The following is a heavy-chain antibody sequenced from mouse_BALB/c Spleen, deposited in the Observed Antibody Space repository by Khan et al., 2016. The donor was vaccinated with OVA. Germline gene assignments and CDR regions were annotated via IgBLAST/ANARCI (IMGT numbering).Heavy chain of an antibody. CDR1: GFNIKDYY. CDR3: ARSGYVAWFGY. CDR2: IDPENGKT. V-gene: IGHV14-1*02. Sequence: VRLQQSGAELVRPGALVKLSCKASGFNIKDYYIHWVTQRPEQGLEWIGWIDPENGKTIYDPKFQGKASITTDTSSNTAYLQLSSLTSEDTAVYYCARSGYVAWFGYWGQGTLVTVSA. J-gene: IGHJ3*01.